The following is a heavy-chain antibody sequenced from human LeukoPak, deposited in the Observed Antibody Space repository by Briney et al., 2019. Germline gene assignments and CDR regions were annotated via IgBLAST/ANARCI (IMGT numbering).Heavy chain of an antibody. CDR1: GFTFSSYW. V-gene: IGHV3-7*01. CDR3: ARSYSSSWYGSYYYYYYMDV. CDR2: IKQDGSEK. J-gene: IGHJ6*03. D-gene: IGHD6-13*01. Sequence: GGSLRLSCAASGFTFSSYWMSWGRQAPGEGLECVANIKQDGSEKYYVDSVKGRFTISRDNAKNSLYLQMNSLRAEDTAVYYCARSYSSSWYGSYYYYYYMDVWGKGPTVTVSS.